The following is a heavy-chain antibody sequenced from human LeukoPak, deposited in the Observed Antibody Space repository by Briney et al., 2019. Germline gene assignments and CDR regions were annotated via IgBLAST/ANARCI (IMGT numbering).Heavy chain of an antibody. CDR2: ISSSGSTI. D-gene: IGHD3-22*01. V-gene: IGHV3-11*01. CDR1: GSTFSDYY. CDR3: ARTITENMIVVVKALPLTFDY. J-gene: IGHJ4*02. Sequence: PGGSLRLSCAASGSTFSDYYMSWIRQAPGKGLEWVSYISSSGSTIYYADSVKGRFTISRDNAKNLLYLQMNSLRAEDTAVYYCARTITENMIVVVKALPLTFDYWGQGTLVTVSS.